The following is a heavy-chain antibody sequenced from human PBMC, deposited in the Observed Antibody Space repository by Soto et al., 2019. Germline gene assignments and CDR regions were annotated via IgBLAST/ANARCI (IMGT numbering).Heavy chain of an antibody. J-gene: IGHJ5*02. CDR2: VYYSVNT. CDR3: ATDSVGATFIDT. V-gene: IGHV4-61*01. D-gene: IGHD1-26*01. CDR1: GGSVSSGSYY. Sequence: QVQLQESGPGLVKPSEILSLTCTVSGGSVSSGSYYWSWIRQPPGKGLEWIGYVYYSVNTNYNPSLKSRVTISADTSKNQFSLRLSSVTAADTAVYYCATDSVGATFIDTWGQGTLVTVSS.